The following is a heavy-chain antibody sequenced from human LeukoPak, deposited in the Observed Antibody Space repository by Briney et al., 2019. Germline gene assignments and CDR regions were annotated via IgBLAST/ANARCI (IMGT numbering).Heavy chain of an antibody. J-gene: IGHJ3*02. V-gene: IGHV3-48*01. Sequence: GRSLRLSCAASGFSFSSYSMNWVRQAPGKGLEWVSYIRSSSSTIYYADSVKGRFTISRDNAKNSLYLQMNSLRAEDTAVYYCARGPRLTMIVVEGAFDIWGQGTMVTVSP. D-gene: IGHD3-22*01. CDR2: IRSSSSTI. CDR1: GFSFSSYS. CDR3: ARGPRLTMIVVEGAFDI.